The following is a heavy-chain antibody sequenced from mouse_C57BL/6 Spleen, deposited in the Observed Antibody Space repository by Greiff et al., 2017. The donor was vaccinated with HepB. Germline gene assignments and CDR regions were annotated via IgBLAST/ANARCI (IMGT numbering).Heavy chain of an antibody. CDR2: IDPETGGT. CDR3: TPYYYGSSYAY. D-gene: IGHD1-1*01. CDR1: GYTFTDYE. V-gene: IGHV1-15*01. J-gene: IGHJ3*01. Sequence: VQLQQSGAELVRPGASVTLSCKASGYTFTDYEMHWVKQTPVHGLEWIGAIDPETGGTAYNQKFKGKAILTADKSSSTAYMEPRSLTSEDSAVYYCTPYYYGSSYAYWGQGTLVTVSA.